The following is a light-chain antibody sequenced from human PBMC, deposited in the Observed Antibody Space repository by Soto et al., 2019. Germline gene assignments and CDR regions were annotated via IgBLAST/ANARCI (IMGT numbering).Light chain of an antibody. Sequence: EIVLTQSPATLSLSPGERATLSCRASQSVSSYLAWYQQKPGQAPRLLIYDASNRATGIPARFSGSGSGTDFTLTISSLEPEDFAVDYCQQRSNWTRTFGQGTKLEIK. J-gene: IGKJ2*01. V-gene: IGKV3-11*01. CDR2: DAS. CDR1: QSVSSY. CDR3: QQRSNWTRT.